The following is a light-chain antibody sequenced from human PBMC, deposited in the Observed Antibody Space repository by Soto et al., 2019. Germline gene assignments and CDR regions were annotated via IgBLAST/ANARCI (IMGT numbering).Light chain of an antibody. CDR3: QQYNNWPPWT. CDR2: DAF. CDR1: QSVSSNY. Sequence: ESVLTQSPGTLSLSPGERATLSCRASQSVSSNYLAWYQQKPGQTPRLLIYDAFHRATGVPARFSGSGTGTDFTLTISSLEPEDIAVYYCQQYNNWPPWTFGQGTKVDIK. V-gene: IGKV3-11*01. J-gene: IGKJ1*01.